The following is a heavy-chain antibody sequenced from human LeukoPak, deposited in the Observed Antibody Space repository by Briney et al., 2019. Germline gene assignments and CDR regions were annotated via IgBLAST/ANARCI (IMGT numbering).Heavy chain of an antibody. CDR2: IYPGDSDT. CDR1: GYTFTGYY. D-gene: IGHD4-17*01. J-gene: IGHJ3*02. V-gene: IGHV5-51*01. CDR3: ARHTTGHDAFDI. Sequence: GASVKVSCKASGYTFTGYYMHWVRQMPGKGLEWMGIIYPGDSDTRYSPSFQGQVTISADKSISTAYLQWSSLKASDTAMYYCARHTTGHDAFDIWGQGTMITVSS.